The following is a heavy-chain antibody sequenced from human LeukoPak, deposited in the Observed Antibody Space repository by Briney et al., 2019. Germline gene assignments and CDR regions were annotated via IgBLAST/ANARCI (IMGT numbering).Heavy chain of an antibody. V-gene: IGHV3-53*01. Sequence: PGGSLRLSCTVSGFTVSSDSMSWVRQAPGKGLEWVSFIYSGGSTHYSDSVKGRFTISRDNSKNTLYLQMYSLRAEDTAVYYCARRAGAYSHPYDYWGQGTLVTVSS. CDR1: GFTVSSDS. CDR3: ARRAGAYSHPYDY. D-gene: IGHD4/OR15-4a*01. J-gene: IGHJ4*02. CDR2: IYSGGST.